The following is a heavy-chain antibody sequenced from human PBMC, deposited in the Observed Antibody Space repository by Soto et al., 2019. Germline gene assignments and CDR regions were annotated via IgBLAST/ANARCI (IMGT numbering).Heavy chain of an antibody. J-gene: IGHJ3*02. CDR3: GKGVADSLLRYAFDI. D-gene: IGHD4-17*01. Sequence: EVQLVESGGGLVQPGRSLRLSCAASGFTFDDYAMHWVRQAPGKGLEWVSGISWNSGSIGYADSVKGRFTISRDNAKNSLYLQMNSLRAADTALYYCGKGVADSLLRYAFDIWGQGTMVTVSS. CDR2: ISWNSGSI. V-gene: IGHV3-9*01. CDR1: GFTFDDYA.